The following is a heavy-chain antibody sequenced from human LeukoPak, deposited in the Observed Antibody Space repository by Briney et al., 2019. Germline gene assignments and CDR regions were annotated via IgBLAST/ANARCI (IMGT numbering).Heavy chain of an antibody. J-gene: IGHJ4*02. CDR1: GYTFTGYY. Sequence: ASVKVSCKASGYTFTGYYIHWVRQAPGQGLEWIGWINPNTGVTDQAQKFQGRVTMTRDTSISTAYMEVSRLTSDDSAVYYCARGFGELLSHFDYWGQGTLVTVSS. D-gene: IGHD3-10*01. CDR3: ARGFGELLSHFDY. CDR2: INPNTGVT. V-gene: IGHV1-2*02.